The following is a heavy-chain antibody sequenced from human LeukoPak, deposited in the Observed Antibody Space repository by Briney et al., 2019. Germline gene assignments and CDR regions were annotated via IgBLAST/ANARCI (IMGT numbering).Heavy chain of an antibody. CDR2: IYSSGTT. V-gene: IGHV4-4*07. CDR3: AREMGTYQTYLNN. Sequence: SETLSLTCTVSGGSISTYYWTWIRQPAGKGLEWLGRIYSSGTTNYNPSLKSRVTISVDTSKKQFSLKLSSVTAADTAVYYVAREMGTYQTYLNNRGQGTLVTVSS. J-gene: IGHJ4*02. D-gene: IGHD2-2*01. CDR1: GGSISTYY.